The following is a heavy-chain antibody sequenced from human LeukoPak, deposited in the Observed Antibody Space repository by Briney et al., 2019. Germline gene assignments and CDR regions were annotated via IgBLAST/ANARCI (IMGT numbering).Heavy chain of an antibody. CDR3: AELGITMIGGV. CDR1: GGSISSYY. J-gene: IGHJ6*04. Sequence: XETLSLTCTVSGGSISSYYWSWIRQPAGKGLEWIGRIYTSGSTNYNPSLKSRVTMSVDTSKNQFSLKLSSVTAEDTAVYYCAELGITMIGGVWGKGTTVTISS. V-gene: IGHV4-4*07. D-gene: IGHD3-10*02. CDR2: IYTSGST.